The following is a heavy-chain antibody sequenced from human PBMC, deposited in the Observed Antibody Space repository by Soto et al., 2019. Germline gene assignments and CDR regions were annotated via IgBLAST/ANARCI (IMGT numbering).Heavy chain of an antibody. V-gene: IGHV3-21*01. CDR3: AGVGISTTRNAMAV. J-gene: IGHJ6*02. D-gene: IGHD1-1*01. CDR2: ISSSSSYI. CDR1: GFTFSSYS. Sequence: GGSLRLSCAASGFTFSSYSMNWVRQAPGKGLEWVSSISSSSSYIYYADSVKGRFTISRDNAKNSLYLQMNSLRAEDTAVYYCAGVGISTTRNAMAVWGQGTSVTVSS.